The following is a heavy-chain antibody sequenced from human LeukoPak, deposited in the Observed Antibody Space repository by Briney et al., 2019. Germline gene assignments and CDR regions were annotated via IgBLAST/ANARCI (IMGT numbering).Heavy chain of an antibody. CDR3: ARVPRRGERFDP. D-gene: IGHD3-10*01. Sequence: ASVKVSCKASGYTFTSYDVNWVRQATGQGLEWMGWMNPISGDTGYALKFQGRVTMSRNTSISTAYMELGSVRSEDTAVYYCARVPRRGERFDPWGQGTLVTVSS. CDR1: GYTFTSYD. J-gene: IGHJ5*02. V-gene: IGHV1-8*01. CDR2: MNPISGDT.